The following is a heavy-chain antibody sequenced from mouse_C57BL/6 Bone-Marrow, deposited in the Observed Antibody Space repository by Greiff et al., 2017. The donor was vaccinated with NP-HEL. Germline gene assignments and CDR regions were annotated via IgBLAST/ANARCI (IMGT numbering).Heavy chain of an antibody. V-gene: IGHV1-64*01. CDR2: IHPNSGST. J-gene: IGHJ2*01. Sequence: VQLQQPGAELVKPGASVKLSCKASGYTFTSYWMHWVKQRPGQGLEWIGLIHPNSGSTNYNEKVKSKATLTVDKSTSTANMQLSSLTSEDSAVYCCARDGYDGPYFDYWGQGTTLTVSS. CDR3: ARDGYDGPYFDY. CDR1: GYTFTSYW. D-gene: IGHD2-2*01.